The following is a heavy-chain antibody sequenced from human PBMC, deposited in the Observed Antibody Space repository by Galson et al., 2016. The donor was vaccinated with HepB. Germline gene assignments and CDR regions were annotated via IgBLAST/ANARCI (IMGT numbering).Heavy chain of an antibody. V-gene: IGHV3-30*18. CDR3: AKDHGYFGSGSHHY. D-gene: IGHD3-10*01. Sequence: SLRLSCAASEFIFNSYGMHWVRQAPGKGLEWVAVISYDGSNKYYADSVKGRFTISRDNSKNTLYLQMNSLRAEDTALYYCAKDHGYFGSGSHHYWGQGTLVTVSS. CDR2: ISYDGSNK. CDR1: EFIFNSYG. J-gene: IGHJ4*02.